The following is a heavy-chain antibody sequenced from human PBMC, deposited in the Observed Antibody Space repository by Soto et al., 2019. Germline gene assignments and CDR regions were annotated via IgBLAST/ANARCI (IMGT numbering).Heavy chain of an antibody. V-gene: IGHV4-31*03. D-gene: IGHD5-12*01. J-gene: IGHJ4*02. CDR2: IYYSGST. Sequence: SQTLSLTCTVSDGSISSGASYRSWKRQHPGKGLEWIGYIYYSGSTSYNPSLKSRVTISVDTSKNQFSLKLSSMTAADTAVYYCARESRDGFNSPFDSWGQGTLVTVSP. CDR1: DGSISSGASY. CDR3: ARESRDGFNSPFDS.